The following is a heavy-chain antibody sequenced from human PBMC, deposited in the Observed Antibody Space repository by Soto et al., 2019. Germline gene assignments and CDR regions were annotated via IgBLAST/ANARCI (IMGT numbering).Heavy chain of an antibody. D-gene: IGHD5-18*01. J-gene: IGHJ4*02. CDR1: GYTFTSYA. CDR2: ITAGNGNT. V-gene: IGHV1-3*01. Sequence: ASVKVSCKASGYTFTSYAMHWVRQAPGQRLEWMGWITAGNGNTKYSQKFQGRVTITRDTSASTAYMELSSLRSEDTAVYYCAREEMQLIDYWGQGTLVTVS. CDR3: AREEMQLIDY.